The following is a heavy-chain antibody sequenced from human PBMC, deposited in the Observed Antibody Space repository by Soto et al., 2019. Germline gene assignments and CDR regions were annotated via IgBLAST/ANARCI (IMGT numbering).Heavy chain of an antibody. CDR3: AMASYYYDGSGYHVY. V-gene: IGHV3-21*01. D-gene: IGHD3-22*01. CDR2: ISSSSSYI. CDR1: GFTFSSYS. J-gene: IGHJ4*02. Sequence: EVQLVESGGGLVKPGGSLRLSCAASGFTFSSYSMNWVRQAPGKGLEWVSSISSSSSYIYYADSVKGRFTISRDNAKNSLYLQMNSLRAEDTAVYYCAMASYYYDGSGYHVYWGQGTRVTVSS.